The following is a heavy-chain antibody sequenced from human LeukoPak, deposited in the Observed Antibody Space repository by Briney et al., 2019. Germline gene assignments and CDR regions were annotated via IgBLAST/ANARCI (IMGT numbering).Heavy chain of an antibody. D-gene: IGHD3-3*01. Sequence: SETLSLTCTVSGVSISSRVYYWGWIRQPPGKGLEWIGSMYYSGNTYFNPSLKSRVTISVDTSNNQFSLKLSSVTAADTAVYYCARQPGEWYFDYWGQGTLVTVSS. CDR1: GVSISSRVYY. J-gene: IGHJ4*02. V-gene: IGHV4-39*01. CDR3: ARQPGEWYFDY. CDR2: MYYSGNT.